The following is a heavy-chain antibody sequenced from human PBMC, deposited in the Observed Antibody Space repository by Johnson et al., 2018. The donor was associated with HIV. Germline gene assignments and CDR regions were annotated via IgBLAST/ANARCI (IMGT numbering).Heavy chain of an antibody. V-gene: IGHV3-7*01. J-gene: IGHJ3*02. CDR2: IKQDGSEK. CDR3: ARGGSDVDTAMVDSDAFDM. Sequence: VQLVESGGGVVQPGRSLRLSCAASGFTFSSYWMSWVRQAPGKGLEWVANIKQDGSEKYYVDSVKGRFTISRDNAKNSLYLQMNSLRAEDTAVYYCARGGSDVDTAMVDSDAFDMWGLGTMVTVSS. D-gene: IGHD5-18*01. CDR1: GFTFSSYW.